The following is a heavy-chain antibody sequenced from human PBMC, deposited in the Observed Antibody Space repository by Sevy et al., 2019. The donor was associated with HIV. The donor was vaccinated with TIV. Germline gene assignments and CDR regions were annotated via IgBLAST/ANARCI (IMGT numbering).Heavy chain of an antibody. CDR2: ISYDGSNK. V-gene: IGHV3-30-3*01. Sequence: GGSLRLSCAASGFTFSSYAMHWVRQAPGKGLEWMAVISYDGSNKYYADSVKGRFTISRDNSKNTLYLQMNSLRAEDTAVYYCARDGGYSGYDEGEGAFDIWGQGTMVTVS. CDR1: GFTFSSYA. J-gene: IGHJ3*02. CDR3: ARDGGYSGYDEGEGAFDI. D-gene: IGHD5-12*01.